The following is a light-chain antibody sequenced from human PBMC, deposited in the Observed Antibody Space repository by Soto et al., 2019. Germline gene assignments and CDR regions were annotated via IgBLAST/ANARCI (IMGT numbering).Light chain of an antibody. CDR1: QSARSS. Sequence: EIVMTQSPTTLSVSPGERATLSCRASQSARSSLGWYQQKPGQPTSLLIYDVSIRATGITARFNGSGSGTEFTLTISSLQSEDFAVYYCQQYNNWPPTFGQGTHWRL. CDR2: DVS. J-gene: IGKJ5*01. V-gene: IGKV3-15*01. CDR3: QQYNNWPPT.